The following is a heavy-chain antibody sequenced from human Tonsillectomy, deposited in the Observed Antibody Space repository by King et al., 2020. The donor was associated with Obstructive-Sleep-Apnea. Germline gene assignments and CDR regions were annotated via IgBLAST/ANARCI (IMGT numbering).Heavy chain of an antibody. V-gene: IGHV4-39*07. Sequence: QLQESGPRLVKPSETLSLICTVSGGSISSNSYHWGWIRQSPGKGPEWIGSIYYNGSPDHNPSLKSRVTISVDTSRNPFSLMLSSVTAADTAVYYCARDHRTYGDWGYAFDIWGQGTMVTVSS. CDR2: IYYNGSP. D-gene: IGHD4-17*01. CDR3: ARDHRTYGDWGYAFDI. J-gene: IGHJ3*02. CDR1: GGSISSNSYH.